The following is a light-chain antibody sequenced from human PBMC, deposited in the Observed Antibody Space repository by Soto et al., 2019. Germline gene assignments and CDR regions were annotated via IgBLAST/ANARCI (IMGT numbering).Light chain of an antibody. CDR1: QTISSW. J-gene: IGKJ1*01. CDR3: QHFMSYSEA. V-gene: IGKV1-5*03. Sequence: DIQMTQSPSTLSGSVGARVTLTCRASQTISSWLAWYQQKPGKAPKLLIYKASTLASGVPSRFSGSGSRTEFYLTSSSLHPDAFTTYYCQHFMSYSEAFGQGTKGEL. CDR2: KAS.